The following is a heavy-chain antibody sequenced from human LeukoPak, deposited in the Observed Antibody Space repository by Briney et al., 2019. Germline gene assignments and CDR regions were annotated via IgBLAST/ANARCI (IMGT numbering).Heavy chain of an antibody. D-gene: IGHD6-19*01. J-gene: IGHJ6*02. CDR3: ARALGQWLSPTDYYYYGMDV. Sequence: ASVTVSCKASGYTFTGYYMHWVRQAPGQGLEWMGWINPNSGGTNYAQKFQGRVTMTRDTSISTAYMELSRLRSDDTAVYYCARALGQWLSPTDYYYYGMDVWGQGTTVTVSS. CDR1: GYTFTGYY. V-gene: IGHV1-2*02. CDR2: INPNSGGT.